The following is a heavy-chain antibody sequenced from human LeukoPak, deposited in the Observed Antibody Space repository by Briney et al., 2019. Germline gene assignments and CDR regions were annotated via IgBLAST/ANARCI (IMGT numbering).Heavy chain of an antibody. Sequence: GGSLRLSCAASGFTFSSYGMHWVRQAPGKGLEWVAFIRYDGSKYYADSVKGRFTISRDNSKNTLYLQMNSLRAEDTAVYYCATMGVRYCSSTSCGYWGQGTLVTVSS. J-gene: IGHJ4*02. CDR1: GFTFSSYG. D-gene: IGHD2-2*01. V-gene: IGHV3-30*02. CDR3: ATMGVRYCSSTSCGY. CDR2: IRYDGSK.